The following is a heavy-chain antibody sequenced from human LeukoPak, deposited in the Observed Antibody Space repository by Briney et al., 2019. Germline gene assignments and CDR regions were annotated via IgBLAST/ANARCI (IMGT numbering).Heavy chain of an antibody. CDR3: ARDMGLQQLGKYYFDY. D-gene: IGHD6-13*01. CDR1: GYTFTSYG. Sequence: ASVKVSCKASGYTFTSYGISWVRQAPGQGLEWMGWISAYNGNTNYAQKLQGRVTMTTDTSTSPAYMELRSLRSDDTAVYYCARDMGLQQLGKYYFDYWGQGTLVTVSS. V-gene: IGHV1-18*01. J-gene: IGHJ4*02. CDR2: ISAYNGNT.